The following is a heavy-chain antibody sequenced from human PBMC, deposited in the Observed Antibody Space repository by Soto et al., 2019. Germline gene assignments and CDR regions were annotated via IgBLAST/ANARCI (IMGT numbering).Heavy chain of an antibody. Sequence: SETLSLTCTVSGGSISSYYWSWIRQPPGKGLEWIGYIYYSGSTNYNPSPKSRVTISVDTSKNQFSLKLSSVTAADTAVYYCARVVGDFWSGYYDYWGQGTLVTVSS. J-gene: IGHJ4*02. V-gene: IGHV4-59*01. CDR2: IYYSGST. CDR1: GGSISSYY. D-gene: IGHD3-3*01. CDR3: ARVVGDFWSGYYDY.